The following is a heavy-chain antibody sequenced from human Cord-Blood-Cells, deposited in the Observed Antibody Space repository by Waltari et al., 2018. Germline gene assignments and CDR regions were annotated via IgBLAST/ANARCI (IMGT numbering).Heavy chain of an antibody. CDR1: GSTVRSTY. Sequence: EVQLVEFGGGLIQHGGSLRLSCADTGSTVRSTYLNWVRQAPGKGLEWVSVIYSGGSTYYADSVKGRFTISRDNSKNTLYLQMNSLRAEDTAVYYCARAWSYYAFDIWGQGTMVTVSS. CDR3: ARAWSYYAFDI. J-gene: IGHJ3*02. D-gene: IGHD1-26*01. V-gene: IGHV3-53*01. CDR2: IYSGGST.